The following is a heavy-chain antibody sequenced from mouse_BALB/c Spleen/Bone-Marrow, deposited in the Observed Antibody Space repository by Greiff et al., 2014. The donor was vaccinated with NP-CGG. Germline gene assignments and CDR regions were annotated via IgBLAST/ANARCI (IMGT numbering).Heavy chain of an antibody. Sequence: VQLKESGPELVKPGASVKISCKASGYSFTGYFMNWVIQSHGKSLEWIGRINPYNGDSFYNQKFKGKATLTVDKSSSTAHMELRSLASEDSAVHYCARVTTDWYFDVWGAGTTVTVSS. CDR1: GYSFTGYF. D-gene: IGHD1-1*01. J-gene: IGHJ1*01. V-gene: IGHV1-20*02. CDR2: INPYNGDS. CDR3: ARVTTDWYFDV.